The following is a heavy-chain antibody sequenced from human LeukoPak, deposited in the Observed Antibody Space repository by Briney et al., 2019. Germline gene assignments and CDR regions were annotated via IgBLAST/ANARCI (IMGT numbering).Heavy chain of an antibody. Sequence: SETLSLTCTVSGGSISSGDYYWSWIRQPPGKGLEWIGYIYYSGSTYYNPSLKSRVTISVDTSKNQFSLKLSSVTAADTAVYYCAREGVPSGWYYKAFDIWGQGTMVTVSS. J-gene: IGHJ3*02. CDR2: IYYSGST. CDR3: AREGVPSGWYYKAFDI. V-gene: IGHV4-30-4*01. D-gene: IGHD6-19*01. CDR1: GGSISSGDYY.